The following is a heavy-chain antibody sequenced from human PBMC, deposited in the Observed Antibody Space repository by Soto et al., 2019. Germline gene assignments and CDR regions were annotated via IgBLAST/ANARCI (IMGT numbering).Heavy chain of an antibody. V-gene: IGHV1-69*02. CDR2: IIPILGIA. J-gene: IGHJ6*02. CDR3: ARSIPATTEYYYGMDV. CDR1: GGTFSSYT. D-gene: IGHD2-2*01. Sequence: QVQLVQSGAEVKKPGSSVKVSCKASGGTFSSYTISWVRQAPGQGLEWMGRIIPILGIANYAQKFQGRVTITGDKSTSTAYMELSSLRSEDRAVYYCARSIPATTEYYYGMDVWGQGTTVTVSS.